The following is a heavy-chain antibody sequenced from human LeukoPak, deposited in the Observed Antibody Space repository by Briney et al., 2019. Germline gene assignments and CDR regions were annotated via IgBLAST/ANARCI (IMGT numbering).Heavy chain of an antibody. J-gene: IGHJ5*02. D-gene: IGHD6-19*01. CDR3: ARDRDNSAWYNFAPYFDP. Sequence: GGSLRLSCAASGFTFSNYWMSWVRQAPGKGLEWVANIEQDGSEKYYVDSVKGRFTISRDNANNSLYLQMNSLKAEDTAVYYCARDRDNSAWYNFAPYFDPWGQGTLVTVSS. V-gene: IGHV3-7*01. CDR2: IEQDGSEK. CDR1: GFTFSNYW.